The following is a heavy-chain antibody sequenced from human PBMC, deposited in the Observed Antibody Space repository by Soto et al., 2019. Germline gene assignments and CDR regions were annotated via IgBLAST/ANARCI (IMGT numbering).Heavy chain of an antibody. V-gene: IGHV4-59*01. D-gene: IGHD3-10*01. Sequence: PSETLSLTCTVSGGSISSYYWSWIRQPPGKGLEWIGYIYYSGSTNYNPSLKSRVTISVDTSKNQFSLKLSSVTAADTAVYYCGRTRKEGKQGMDVWGQGTTVTVSS. J-gene: IGHJ6*02. CDR3: GRTRKEGKQGMDV. CDR2: IYYSGST. CDR1: GGSISSYY.